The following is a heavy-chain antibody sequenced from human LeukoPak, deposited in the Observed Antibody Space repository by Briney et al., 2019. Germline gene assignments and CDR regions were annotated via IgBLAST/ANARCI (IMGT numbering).Heavy chain of an antibody. D-gene: IGHD2-2*01. Sequence: GGSLRLSCAASGFTFSSYAMSWVRQAPGKGLGWVSAIIGSGGSTYYADSVKGRFTISRDNSKNTLYLQMNSLRAEDTAVYYCAKDRGCSSTSCYGFGDYWGQGTLVTVSS. CDR2: IIGSGGST. V-gene: IGHV3-23*01. J-gene: IGHJ4*02. CDR3: AKDRGCSSTSCYGFGDY. CDR1: GFTFSSYA.